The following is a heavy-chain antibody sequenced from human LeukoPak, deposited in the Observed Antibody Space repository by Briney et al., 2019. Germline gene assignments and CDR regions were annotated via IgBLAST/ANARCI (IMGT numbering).Heavy chain of an antibody. D-gene: IGHD2-15*01. CDR2: MNPNSGNT. CDR1: GYTLTSYD. CDR3: TRGLVVLSATSWAFDI. V-gene: IGHV1-8*01. J-gene: IGHJ3*02. Sequence: GASVKVSCKASGYTLTSYDINWVRQATGQGLEWMGWMNPNSGNTGYAQKFQARVSMTRNTSISTAYMELSSLRSEDTAVYYCTRGLVVLSATSWAFDIWGHGTMVTVPS.